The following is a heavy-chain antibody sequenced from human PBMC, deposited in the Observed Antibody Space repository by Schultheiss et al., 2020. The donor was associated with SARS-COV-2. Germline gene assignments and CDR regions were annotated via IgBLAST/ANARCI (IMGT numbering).Heavy chain of an antibody. Sequence: SETLSLTCTVSGGSISSGDYYWSWIRQPPGKGLEWIGYIYYSGSTYYNPSLKSRVTISVDTSKNQFSLKLNSVTAADTAVYYCVREPLGMGYFDLWGRGTLVTVSS. V-gene: IGHV4-30-4*01. CDR3: VREPLGMGYFDL. CDR1: GGSISSGDYY. J-gene: IGHJ2*01. D-gene: IGHD7-27*01. CDR2: IYYSGST.